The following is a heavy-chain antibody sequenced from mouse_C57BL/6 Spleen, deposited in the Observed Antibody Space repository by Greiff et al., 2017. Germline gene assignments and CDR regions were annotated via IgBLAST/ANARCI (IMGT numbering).Heavy chain of an antibody. Sequence: EVQGVESGGGLVKPGGSLKLSCAASGFTFSSYAMSWVRQTPEKRLEWVATISAGGSYTYYPDNLKGRFTISRDNAKNNLYMQMSHLKSEDTAMCYWAREGGITTDAMYYWGQGTSVPVSS. D-gene: IGHD1-1*01. CDR1: GFTFSSYA. J-gene: IGHJ4*01. CDR2: ISAGGSYT. CDR3: AREGGITTDAMYY. V-gene: IGHV5-4*01.